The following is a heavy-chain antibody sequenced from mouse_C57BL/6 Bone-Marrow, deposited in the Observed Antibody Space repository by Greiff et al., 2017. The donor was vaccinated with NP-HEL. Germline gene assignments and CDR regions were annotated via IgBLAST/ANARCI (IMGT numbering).Heavy chain of an antibody. D-gene: IGHD1-1*01. Sequence: EVQLQQSGAELVRPGASVKLSCTASGFNIKDYYMHWVKQRPEQGLEWIGWIDPENGDTEYASKFQGKATITADTSSNTAYLQLSSLTSEDTAVYYGTTWRTGSSGCYAMDYWGQGTSVTVSS. J-gene: IGHJ4*01. CDR1: GFNIKDYY. CDR2: IDPENGDT. V-gene: IGHV14-4*01. CDR3: TTWRTGSSGCYAMDY.